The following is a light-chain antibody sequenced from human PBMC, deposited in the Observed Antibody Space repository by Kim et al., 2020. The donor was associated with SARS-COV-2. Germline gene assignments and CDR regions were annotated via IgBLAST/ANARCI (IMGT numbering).Light chain of an antibody. Sequence: GQRVTISCSGSSSNIGSNTVTWYQQLPGTAPKLLITSNNQRPSGVPDRFSGSKSGTSASLAISGLQSEDEADYYCAAWDDSLNGVFGTGTKVTVL. V-gene: IGLV1-44*01. CDR1: SSNIGSNT. CDR2: SNN. J-gene: IGLJ1*01. CDR3: AAWDDSLNGV.